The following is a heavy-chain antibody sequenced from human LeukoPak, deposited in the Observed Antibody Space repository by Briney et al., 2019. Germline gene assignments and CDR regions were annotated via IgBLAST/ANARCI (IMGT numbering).Heavy chain of an antibody. CDR2: IKQDGSDK. CDR1: GFTFSRYW. J-gene: IGHJ3*02. V-gene: IGHV3-7*01. Sequence: PGGSLRLSCVASGFTFSRYWVTWVRQAPGKGLEWVGNIKQDGSDKYYVDSVKGRFTISRDNSMNSLYLQMNSLRVEDTAVYYCARDLSHSNYDPIFDIWGQGTMVTVSS. CDR3: ARDLSHSNYDPIFDI. D-gene: IGHD4-11*01.